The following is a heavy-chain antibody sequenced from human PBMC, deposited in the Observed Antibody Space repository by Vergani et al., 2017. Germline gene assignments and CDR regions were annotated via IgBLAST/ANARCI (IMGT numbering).Heavy chain of an antibody. CDR3: ARSDAVADPFDC. J-gene: IGHJ4*02. CDR2: INAGNGNT. D-gene: IGHD6-19*01. V-gene: IGHV1-3*01. CDR1: GYTFTSYA. Sequence: QVQLVQSGAEVKKPGASVKVSCKASGYTFTSYAMHWVRQAPGQRLEWVGWINAGNGNTKYSQKFQGRVTITRDTSASTAYMELSSLRSEDTAVYYCARSDAVADPFDCWGQGTLVTVSA.